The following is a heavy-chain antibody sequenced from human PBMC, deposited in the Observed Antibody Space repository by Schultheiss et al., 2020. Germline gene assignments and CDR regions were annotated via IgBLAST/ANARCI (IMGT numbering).Heavy chain of an antibody. V-gene: IGHV3-74*01. CDR2: INSDGSST. D-gene: IGHD3-22*01. Sequence: AGSLRLSCAASGFTFSSYWMHWVRQAPGKGLVWVSRINSDGSSTSYADSVKGRFTISRDNAKNSLYLQMNSLRAEDTAVYYCARGGLDTLITMIVGGFDIWGQGTMVTV. CDR1: GFTFSSYW. J-gene: IGHJ3*02. CDR3: ARGGLDTLITMIVGGFDI.